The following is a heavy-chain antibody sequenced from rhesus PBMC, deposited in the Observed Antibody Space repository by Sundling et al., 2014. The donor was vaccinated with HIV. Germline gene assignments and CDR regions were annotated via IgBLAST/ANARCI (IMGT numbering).Heavy chain of an antibody. Sequence: QVQLQESGPGVVKPSETLSLTCAVSGGSISDSYRWSWIRQAPGKGLEWIGYIYVSSMSTKYNPSLKSRLSISEDTSKNQFSLKLSSVTAADTAVYYCARAPGWLPFDSWGQGVLVTVSS. CDR3: ARAPGWLPFDS. D-gene: IGHD6-37*01. CDR1: GGSISDSYR. V-gene: IGHV4S10*01. J-gene: IGHJ4*01. CDR2: IYVSSMST.